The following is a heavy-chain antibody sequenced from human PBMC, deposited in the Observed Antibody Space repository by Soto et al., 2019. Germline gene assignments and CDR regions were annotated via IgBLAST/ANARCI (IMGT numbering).Heavy chain of an antibody. CDR2: IYYSGST. CDR1: GGSISSSSYY. CDR3: ARDRGRDGYNSFDY. Sequence: SETLSLTXTVSGGSISSSSYYWGWIRQPPGKGLEWIGSIYYSGSTNYNPSLKSRVTISVDTSKNQFSLKLSSVTAADTAVYYCARDRGRDGYNSFDYWGQGTLVTVSS. J-gene: IGHJ4*02. D-gene: IGHD5-12*01. V-gene: IGHV4-39*07.